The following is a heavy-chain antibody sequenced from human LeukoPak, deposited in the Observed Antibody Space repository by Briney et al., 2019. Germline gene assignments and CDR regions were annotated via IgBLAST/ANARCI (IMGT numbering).Heavy chain of an antibody. CDR2: INSDGSST. J-gene: IGHJ4*02. V-gene: IGHV3-74*01. D-gene: IGHD1-26*01. CDR1: GFTFSSYW. Sequence: TGGSLRLSCAASGFTFSSYWMHWVRQAPGKGLVWVSRINSDGSSTSYADSVKGRFTISGDNPKNTLYLQMNSLRAEDTAVYYCASGVGATMFHWGQGTLVTVSS. CDR3: ASGVGATMFH.